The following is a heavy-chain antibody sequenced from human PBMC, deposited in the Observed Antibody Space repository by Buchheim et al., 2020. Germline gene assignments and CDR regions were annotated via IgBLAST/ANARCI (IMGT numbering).Heavy chain of an antibody. D-gene: IGHD3-22*01. J-gene: IGHJ4*02. CDR1: GGSISSGGYP. CDR3: ARGGTDSSGYYCFDY. Sequence: QLQLQESGSGLVKPSQTLSLTCAVSGGSISSGGYPWSWIRQPPGKGLELIGYTYHSGSTYYNPSLKSRVTISVDRSKNPFSRKLSTVTAADTAVYYCARGGTDSSGYYCFDYWGQGTL. V-gene: IGHV4-30-2*01. CDR2: TYHSGST.